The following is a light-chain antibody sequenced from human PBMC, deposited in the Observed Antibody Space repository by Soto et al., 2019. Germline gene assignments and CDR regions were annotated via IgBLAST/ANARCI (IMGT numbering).Light chain of an antibody. CDR2: DVS. Sequence: QSVLTQPASVSGSPGQSITISCTGTSSDIGDYNYVSWYQQYPGKVPKLVIYDVSHRPSGVSNRFSGSKSGNTASLTISGLQAEDEADYYCSSSTTTTSLVVFGAGTKVTVL. V-gene: IGLV2-14*01. J-gene: IGLJ3*02. CDR1: SSDIGDYNY. CDR3: SSSTTTTSLVV.